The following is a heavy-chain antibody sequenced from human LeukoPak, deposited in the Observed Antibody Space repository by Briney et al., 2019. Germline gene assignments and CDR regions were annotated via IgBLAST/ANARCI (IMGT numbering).Heavy chain of an antibody. V-gene: IGHV3-33*01. CDR1: GFTFSSYG. CDR2: IWYDGSNK. D-gene: IGHD1-26*01. CDR3: ARGTTTPYYYGMDV. Sequence: GGSLRLSCAASGFTFSSYGMHWVRQAPGKGLEWVAVIWYDGSNKYYADSVKGRFTISRDNSKNTLYLQMNSLRAEDTAVYYCARGTTTPYYYGMDVWGQGTTVTVSS. J-gene: IGHJ6*02.